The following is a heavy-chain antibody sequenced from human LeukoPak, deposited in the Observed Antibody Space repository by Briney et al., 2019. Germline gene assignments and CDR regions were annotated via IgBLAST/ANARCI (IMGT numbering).Heavy chain of an antibody. CDR2: ISTSSSYI. V-gene: IGHV3-21*01. J-gene: IGHJ4*02. CDR1: RFTFSSYT. D-gene: IGHD4-17*01. Sequence: GGSLRLSCAASRFTFSSYTMHWVRQAPGKGLEWVSCISTSSSYIYYADSVKGRFTISRDNAKNSLYLQMNSLRAEDTAVYYCARGGSTTTMTTDFDYWGQGTLVTVSS. CDR3: ARGGSTTTMTTDFDY.